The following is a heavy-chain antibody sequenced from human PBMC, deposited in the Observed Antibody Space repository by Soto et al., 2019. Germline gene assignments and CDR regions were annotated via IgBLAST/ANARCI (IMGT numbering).Heavy chain of an antibody. Sequence: QVQLVQSGAEVKKPGSSVKVSCKASGGTFSSYAISWVRQAPGQGLEWMGGIIPVFGTADHAQKFQGRVAITADASTSTAYMELSSLRSEDTAVYYCASACGPSYSYGMDVWGHGTTVTVSS. CDR3: ASACGPSYSYGMDV. D-gene: IGHD1-26*01. CDR1: GGTFSSYA. CDR2: IIPVFGTA. V-gene: IGHV1-69*12. J-gene: IGHJ6*02.